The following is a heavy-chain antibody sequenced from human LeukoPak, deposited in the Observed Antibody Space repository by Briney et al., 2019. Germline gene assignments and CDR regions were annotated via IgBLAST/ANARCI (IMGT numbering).Heavy chain of an antibody. CDR1: GVTFSSYA. J-gene: IGHJ4*02. D-gene: IGHD2-2*01. CDR2: ISSSGDTI. V-gene: IGHV3-23*01. CDR3: AKDSYQRGY. Sequence: GGSLRLSCATSGVTFSSYAMSWVRQAPGKGLEWVSVISSSGDTIYYADSVKGRFTISRDNSKNTLYLQMNSLRAEDTAVYYCAKDSYQRGYWGQGTLVTVSS.